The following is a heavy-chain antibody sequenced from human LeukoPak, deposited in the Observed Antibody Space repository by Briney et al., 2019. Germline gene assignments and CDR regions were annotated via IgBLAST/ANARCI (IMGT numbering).Heavy chain of an antibody. CDR1: GFTFSSYR. CDR3: ARDMTTRSSRAFDI. V-gene: IGHV3-74*01. Sequence: GGSLRLSCAASGFTFSSYRMHWVRQASGKGLVWVSRINSDGSSTSYADSVKGRFTISRDNAKNTLYLQMNSLRAEDTAVYYCARDMTTRSSRAFDIWSQGTMVTVSS. D-gene: IGHD4-11*01. CDR2: INSDGSST. J-gene: IGHJ3*02.